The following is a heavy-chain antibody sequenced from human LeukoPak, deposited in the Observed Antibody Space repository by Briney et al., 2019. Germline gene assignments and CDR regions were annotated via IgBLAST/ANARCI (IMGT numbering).Heavy chain of an antibody. D-gene: IGHD2-21*02. V-gene: IGHV3-7*01. Sequence: GGSLRLSCAASEFTLRNYWMTWVRQAPGKGLEWVATIKEDGSEEYYADSVKGRFTISRDNAKNSLYLQMNSLRAEDTAVYYCARDGGGGDPDYWGQGTLVTVSS. J-gene: IGHJ4*02. CDR3: ARDGGGGDPDY. CDR1: EFTLRNYW. CDR2: IKEDGSEE.